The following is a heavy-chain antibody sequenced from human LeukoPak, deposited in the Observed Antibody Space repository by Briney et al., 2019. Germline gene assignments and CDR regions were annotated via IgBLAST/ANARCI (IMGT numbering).Heavy chain of an antibody. D-gene: IGHD1-26*01. CDR3: IRGAASGSYYGFDV. CDR2: ISGSGGST. CDR1: GFTFSSYA. J-gene: IGHJ6*02. Sequence: PGGSLRLSCAASGFTFSSYAMSWVRQAPGKGLEWVSGISGSGGSTYYADSVKGRFTISRDNSKNTLYLQMNSLRAEDTAVYYCIRGAASGSYYGFDVWGQGATVTVSS. V-gene: IGHV3-23*01.